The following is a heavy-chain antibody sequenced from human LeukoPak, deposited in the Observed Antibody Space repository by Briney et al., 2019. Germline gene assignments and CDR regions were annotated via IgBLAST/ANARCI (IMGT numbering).Heavy chain of an antibody. J-gene: IGHJ4*02. CDR1: GFTFNSYW. V-gene: IGHV3-74*01. CDR2: IQTDGSST. D-gene: IGHD1-26*01. Sequence: PGDSLRLPYAASGFTFNSYWLHWVRQAPGKGLVWVSRIQTDGSSTSYAVSVKGRFTISRDNDENTLSVPVNSVRGDDAGVFHCARDLLIVGATNVAFDYWGGGTMVSVS. CDR3: ARDLLIVGATNVAFDY.